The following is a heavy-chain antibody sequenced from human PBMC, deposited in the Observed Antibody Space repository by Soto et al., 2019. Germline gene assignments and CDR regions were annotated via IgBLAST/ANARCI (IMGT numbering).Heavy chain of an antibody. CDR3: AKNQGVELVPLATVDWFDP. V-gene: IGHV3-23*01. Sequence: GESLQISCAASGFIFENFGMSWVRQAPGKGLEWISSISGSGFKKYYADSVKGRFTISRDNSKSTVYLELNNLSAEDTAVYHCAKNQGVELVPLATVDWFDPWGQGSVVTVSS. D-gene: IGHD1-26*01. CDR2: ISGSGFKK. J-gene: IGHJ5*02. CDR1: GFIFENFG.